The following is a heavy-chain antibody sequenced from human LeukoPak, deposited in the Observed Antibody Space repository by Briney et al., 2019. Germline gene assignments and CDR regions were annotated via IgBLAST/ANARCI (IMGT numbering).Heavy chain of an antibody. D-gene: IGHD5-12*01. Sequence: ASVKVSCKASGYTFTGYYMHWVRQAPGQGLEWMGWINPNSGGTNYAQKFQGRVTMTRDTSISTAYMELSRLRSDDTAVYYCARWLHPRDYFDYWGQGTLVTVSS. V-gene: IGHV1-2*02. J-gene: IGHJ4*02. CDR3: ARWLHPRDYFDY. CDR1: GYTFTGYY. CDR2: INPNSGGT.